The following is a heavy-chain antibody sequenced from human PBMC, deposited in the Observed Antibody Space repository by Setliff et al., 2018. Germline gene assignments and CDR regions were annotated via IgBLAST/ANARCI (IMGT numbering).Heavy chain of an antibody. D-gene: IGHD2-21*02. CDR2: IIPIFGTA. J-gene: IGHJ4*02. CDR1: GGTFSSYA. Sequence: ASVKVSCKASGGTFSSYAISWVRQAPGQGLEWMGGIIPIFGTANYAQKFQGRVTITADESTSTAYMELSSLRSEDTAVYYCARARYCGGDCSAYYFDYWGQGTLVTV. V-gene: IGHV1-69*13. CDR3: ARARYCGGDCSAYYFDY.